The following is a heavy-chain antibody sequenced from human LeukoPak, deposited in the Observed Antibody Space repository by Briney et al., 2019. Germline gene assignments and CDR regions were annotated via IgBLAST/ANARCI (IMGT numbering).Heavy chain of an antibody. CDR1: GFTFSSYW. V-gene: IGHV3-7*01. CDR3: ARGAYYDFWSGYYRNYYYYMDV. D-gene: IGHD3-3*01. J-gene: IGHJ6*03. CDR2: IKQDGSEK. Sequence: PGGSLRLSCAASGFTFSSYWVSWVRQAPGKGLEWVANIKQDGSEKYYVDSVKGRFTISRDNAKNSLYLQMNSLRAEDTAVYYCARGAYYDFWSGYYRNYYYYMDVWGKGTTVTVSS.